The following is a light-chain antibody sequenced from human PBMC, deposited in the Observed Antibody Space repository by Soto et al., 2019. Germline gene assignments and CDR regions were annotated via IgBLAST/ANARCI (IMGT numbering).Light chain of an antibody. J-gene: IGLJ3*02. CDR1: KLGDKY. CDR3: QAWDNRIVV. Sequence: SYELTQPPSVSVSPGQTASITCSGGKLGDKYASWYQQKPGQSPVLVIYQDTKRPSGIPERFSGSNSGNTATLTISGTQPMDEADYYCQAWDNRIVVFGGGTKLTVL. V-gene: IGLV3-1*01. CDR2: QDT.